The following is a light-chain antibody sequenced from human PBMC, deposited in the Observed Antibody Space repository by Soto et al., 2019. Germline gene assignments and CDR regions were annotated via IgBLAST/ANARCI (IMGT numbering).Light chain of an antibody. V-gene: IGKV3-15*01. J-gene: IGKJ5*01. CDR2: EAS. Sequence: EIVMTQSPATLSVSPGERATLSCRASQSVSSKLAWYQQKPGQAPRLLIFEASTRATGIPARFSGSGSGTEFTLNISSLQSEDFAVYYCQQYNNWPPITFGQGTRLDIK. CDR3: QQYNNWPPIT. CDR1: QSVSSK.